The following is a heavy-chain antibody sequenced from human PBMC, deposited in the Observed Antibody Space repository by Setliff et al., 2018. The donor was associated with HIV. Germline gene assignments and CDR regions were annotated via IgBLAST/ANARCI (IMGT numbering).Heavy chain of an antibody. D-gene: IGHD2-21*01. CDR1: GGSISSGGYY. J-gene: IGHJ6*03. CDR3: ARGILFFYYMDI. V-gene: IGHV4-61*08. CDR2: IYYGGST. Sequence: SETLSLTCNVSGGSISSGGYYWSWIRQPPGQGLEWIGYIYYGGSTNYNPSLKSRVTMSVDTSKNQFSLKLSSVTVADTAVYYCARGILFFYYMDIWGRGTTVTVSS.